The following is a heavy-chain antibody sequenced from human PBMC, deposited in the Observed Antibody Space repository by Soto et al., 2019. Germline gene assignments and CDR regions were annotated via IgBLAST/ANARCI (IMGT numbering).Heavy chain of an antibody. CDR2: INHSGST. CDR3: ARGSITITYYFDY. V-gene: IGHV4-34*01. Sequence: PSETLSLTCTVYGGSFSGYYWSWIRQPPGKGLEWIGEINHSGSTNYNPSLKSRVTISVDTSKNQFSLKLSSVNAADTAVYYCARGSITITYYFDYWGQGTLVTVSS. CDR1: GGSFSGYY. D-gene: IGHD3-10*01. J-gene: IGHJ4*02.